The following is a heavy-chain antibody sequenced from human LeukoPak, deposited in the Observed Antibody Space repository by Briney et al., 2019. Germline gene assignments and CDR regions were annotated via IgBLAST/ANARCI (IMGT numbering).Heavy chain of an antibody. J-gene: IGHJ4*02. V-gene: IGHV3-7*01. D-gene: IGHD3-22*01. CDR3: AREVVLSTSAWFEY. Sequence: GGSLRLSCAVSGFTLSSYWMSWVRQAPGKGLEWVANIKEDGTEKYYQDSVKGRFTISRDNAKNSLYLQMNRLRAEDTAVYYCAREVVLSTSAWFEYWGQGTLVTVSS. CDR1: GFTLSSYW. CDR2: IKEDGTEK.